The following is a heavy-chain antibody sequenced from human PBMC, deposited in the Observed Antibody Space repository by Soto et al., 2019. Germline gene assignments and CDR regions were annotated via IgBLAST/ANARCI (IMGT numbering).Heavy chain of an antibody. CDR2: ISYDGSNK. V-gene: IGHV3-30*18. CDR1: GFTFSSYS. Sequence: GGSLRLSCAASGFTFSSYSMNWVRQAPGKGLEWVAVISYDGSNKYYAYSVKGRFTISRDNSKNTLYLQMNSLRAEDTAVYYCAKDSGSSGWGILYYYYYGMEVWGQGTTVTVSS. CDR3: AKDSGSSGWGILYYYYYGMEV. J-gene: IGHJ6*02. D-gene: IGHD6-19*01.